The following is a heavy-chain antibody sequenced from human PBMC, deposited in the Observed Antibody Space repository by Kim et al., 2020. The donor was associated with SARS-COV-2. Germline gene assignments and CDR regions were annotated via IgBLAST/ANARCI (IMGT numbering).Heavy chain of an antibody. D-gene: IGHD3-3*01. J-gene: IGHJ6*02. V-gene: IGHV3-23*01. CDR1: GFTFSSYA. CDR2: ISGSGGST. CDR3: AKRYVWDFWSGLNGYYYYGMDV. Sequence: GGSLRLSCAASGFTFSSYAMSWVRQAPGKGLEWVSAISGSGGSTYYADSVKGRFTISRDNSKNTLYLQMNSLRAEDTAVYYCAKRYVWDFWSGLNGYYYYGMDVWGQGTTVTVSS.